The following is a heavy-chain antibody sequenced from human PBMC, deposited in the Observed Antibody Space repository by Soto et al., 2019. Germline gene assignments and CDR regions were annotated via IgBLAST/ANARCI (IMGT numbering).Heavy chain of an antibody. Sequence: PETLSLTCTGSGGSISSYYWSWIRQPPGKGLEWIGYIYYSGSTNYNPSLKSRVTISVDTSKNQFSLKLSSVTAADTAVYYCARCLAERFTIFGVLIDGIAVWAQGSTVT. J-gene: IGHJ6*02. D-gene: IGHD3-3*01. CDR3: ARCLAERFTIFGVLIDGIAV. V-gene: IGHV4-59*01. CDR2: IYYSGST. CDR1: GGSISSYY.